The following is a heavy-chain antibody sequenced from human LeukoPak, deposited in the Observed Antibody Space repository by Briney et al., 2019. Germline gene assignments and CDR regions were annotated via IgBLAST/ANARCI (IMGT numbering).Heavy chain of an antibody. CDR1: GGSISSSSYY. V-gene: IGHV4-39*01. J-gene: IGHJ3*02. CDR3: ARRGGPWGAFDI. CDR2: IYYSGST. D-gene: IGHD3-16*01. Sequence: SETLSLTCTVSGGSISSSSYYWGWIRQPPGKGLEWIGSIYYSGSTYYNPSLKSRVTISVDTSKNQFSLKLSSVTAADTAVYYCARRGGPWGAFDIWGQGTMVTVSS.